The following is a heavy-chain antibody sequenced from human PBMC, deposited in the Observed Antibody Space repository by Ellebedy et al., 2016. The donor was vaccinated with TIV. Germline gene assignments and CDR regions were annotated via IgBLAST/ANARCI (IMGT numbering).Heavy chain of an antibody. J-gene: IGHJ3*02. D-gene: IGHD6-13*01. CDR1: GGSISSYY. Sequence: MPSETLSLTCIVSGGSISSYYWSRIRQPPGKGLEWIGSISYSGSTNYNPSLKSRVTILVDTSKNQFSLRLTSVTAADTAVYYCARVVWQQPVSYAFDIWGQGTMVTVSS. V-gene: IGHV4-59*01. CDR3: ARVVWQQPVSYAFDI. CDR2: ISYSGST.